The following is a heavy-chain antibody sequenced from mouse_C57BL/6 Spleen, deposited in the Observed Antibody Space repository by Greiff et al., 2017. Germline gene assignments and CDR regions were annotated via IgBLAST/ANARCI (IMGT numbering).Heavy chain of an antibody. V-gene: IGHV2-2*01. CDR1: GFSLTSYG. CDR2: IWSGGST. D-gene: IGHD2-3*01. Sequence: VQLQQSGPGLVQPSQSLSITCTVSGFSLTSYGVHWVRQSPGKGLEWLGVIWSGGSTDYNAAFIYRLSICKDNSKCQVFFNMNSLQADDTAIYYCARIDGYYGDVDVWGKGTTVTVSS. CDR3: ARIDGYYGDVDV. J-gene: IGHJ1*03.